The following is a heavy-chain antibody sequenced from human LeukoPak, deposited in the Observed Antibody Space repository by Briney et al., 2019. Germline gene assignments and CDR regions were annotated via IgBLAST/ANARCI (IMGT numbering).Heavy chain of an antibody. Sequence: GGSLRLSCAASGFAFSTNWMHWVRQAPGKGLVWVSHISTDARTITYADFVKGRFTISRDNAKNSLYLQMNSLRAEDTAVYYCARESVRSGYFDYWGQGTLVTVSS. CDR1: GFAFSTNW. V-gene: IGHV3-74*01. CDR2: ISTDARTI. CDR3: ARESVRSGYFDY. D-gene: IGHD3-10*01. J-gene: IGHJ4*02.